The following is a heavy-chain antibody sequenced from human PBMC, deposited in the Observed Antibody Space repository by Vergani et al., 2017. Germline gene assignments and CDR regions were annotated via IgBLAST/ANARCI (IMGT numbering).Heavy chain of an antibody. CDR2: ISASGAPT. V-gene: IGHV3-23*01. CDR3: ARAYGRYDWFDY. J-gene: IGHJ4*01. D-gene: IGHD1-20*01. CDR1: GFTFSSHA. Sequence: EVQLLQSEGAVVQPGGSLRLSCVASGFTFSSHAMSWVRQAPGKGLEWVSGISASGAPTYYADSVKGRVTISRDNSKNTLYLQMNSLRVEDTAVYYCARAYGRYDWFDYWGQRTLVTVSS.